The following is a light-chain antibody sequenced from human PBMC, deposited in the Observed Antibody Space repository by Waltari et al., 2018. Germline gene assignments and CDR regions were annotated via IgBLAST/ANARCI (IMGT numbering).Light chain of an antibody. CDR2: ASS. Sequence: EIQITQSPSYVSAYIGDNVTLTCRASQGISRYLAWYQQAPGKAPKLLMYASSNLQSEFPLRFSGSGSGTDFTLTISGLQPEDIGTYYCQQANNFPYTFGQGTKLEIK. J-gene: IGKJ2*01. V-gene: IGKV1-12*01. CDR3: QQANNFPYT. CDR1: QGISRY.